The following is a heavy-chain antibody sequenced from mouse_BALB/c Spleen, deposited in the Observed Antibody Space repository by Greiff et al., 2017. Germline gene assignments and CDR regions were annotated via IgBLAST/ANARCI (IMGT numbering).Heavy chain of an antibody. Sequence: EVMLVESGGGLVKPGGSLKLSCAASGFTFSDYYMYWVRQTPEKRREWVATISDGGSYTYYPDSVKGRFTTSRDNAKNNLYLQMSSLKSEDTAMYYCASAYYEYDRFAYWGQGTLVTVSA. CDR1: GFTFSDYY. CDR2: ISDGGSYT. D-gene: IGHD2-4*01. CDR3: ASAYYEYDRFAY. V-gene: IGHV5-4*02. J-gene: IGHJ3*01.